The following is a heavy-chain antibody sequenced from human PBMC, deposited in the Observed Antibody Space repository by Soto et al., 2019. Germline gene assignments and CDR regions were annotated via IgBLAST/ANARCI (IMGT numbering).Heavy chain of an antibody. CDR2: IYYSGST. V-gene: IGHV4-59*01. CDR1: GGSISSYY. CDR3: ARTNYYGSGSYYIDY. J-gene: IGHJ4*02. D-gene: IGHD3-10*01. Sequence: PSETLSLTCTVSGGSISSYYWSWIRQPPGKGLEWIGYIYYSGSTNYNPSLKSRVTISVDTSKNQFSLKLSSVTAADTAVYYCARTNYYGSGSYYIDYWGQETLVTFPS.